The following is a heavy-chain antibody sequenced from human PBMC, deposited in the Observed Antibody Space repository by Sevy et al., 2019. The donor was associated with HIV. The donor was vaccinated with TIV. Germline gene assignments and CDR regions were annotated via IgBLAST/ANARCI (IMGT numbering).Heavy chain of an antibody. CDR1: GFTFSSYS. D-gene: IGHD3-9*01. CDR3: SRGRARYYDILTGSWFDP. V-gene: IGHV3-21*01. Sequence: GGSLRLSCAASGFTFSSYSMNWVRQAPGKGLEWVSSISSSSSYIYYADSVKGRFTISRHNAKNSRFLQMNSLRAEVTAVYDCSRGRARYYDILTGSWFDPWGQGTLVTVSS. CDR2: ISSSSSYI. J-gene: IGHJ5*02.